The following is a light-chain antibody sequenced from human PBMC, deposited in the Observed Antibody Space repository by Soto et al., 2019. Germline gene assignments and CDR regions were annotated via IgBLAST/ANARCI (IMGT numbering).Light chain of an antibody. CDR3: QQYATSARLT. CDR1: QSVSQY. Sequence: EIVLTQSPGTLSWSPGERATLSCRASQSVSQYLAWYQQKPGQAPRLLIYGASSRANGIPDRFSGSGSETDFTLTINGLEPEDSAVYYCQQYATSARLTFGPGTNVDI. J-gene: IGKJ3*01. V-gene: IGKV3-20*01. CDR2: GAS.